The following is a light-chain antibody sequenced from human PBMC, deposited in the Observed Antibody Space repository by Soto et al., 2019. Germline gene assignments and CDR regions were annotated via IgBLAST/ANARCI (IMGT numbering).Light chain of an antibody. CDR3: QRYNRPPFT. CDR1: QDINNY. CDR2: AAS. Sequence: DIQMTQSPSSLSASVGDRVTITCRASQDINNYLAWYQREPGQVPKLLIYAASTLQSGVPSRFSGSGSGTDFTLTISSLQSEDLATYYCQRYNRPPFTFGHGTKVYI. V-gene: IGKV1-27*01. J-gene: IGKJ3*01.